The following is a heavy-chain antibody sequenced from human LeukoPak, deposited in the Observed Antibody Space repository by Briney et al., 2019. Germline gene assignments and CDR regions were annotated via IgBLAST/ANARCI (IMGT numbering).Heavy chain of an antibody. CDR1: GGSISSSSYY. CDR2: IYYSGST. D-gene: IGHD5-24*01. J-gene: IGHJ4*02. Sequence: SETLSLTCTVSGGSISSSSYYWGWIRQPPGKGLEWIGSIYYSGSTYYNPPLKSRVTISVDTSKNQFSLKLSSVTAADTAVYYCARDRKRWLHRTDYFDYWGQGTLVTVSS. CDR3: ARDRKRWLHRTDYFDY. V-gene: IGHV4-39*07.